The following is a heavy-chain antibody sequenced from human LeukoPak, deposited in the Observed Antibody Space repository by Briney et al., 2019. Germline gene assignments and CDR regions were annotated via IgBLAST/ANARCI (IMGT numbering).Heavy chain of an antibody. V-gene: IGHV3-23*01. D-gene: IGHD2-2*01. CDR3: AKEGGFQLPFDS. CDR2: ISGTGGRT. CDR1: GFTFTNYG. Sequence: PGGSLRLSCVASGFTFTNYGMGWVRQAPGKGLEWVSAISGTGGRTYYAGSAKGRLTISKDDSKNTLYLQMNSLRAEDTAVYYCAKEGGFQLPFDSWGQGTLATVSS. J-gene: IGHJ4*02.